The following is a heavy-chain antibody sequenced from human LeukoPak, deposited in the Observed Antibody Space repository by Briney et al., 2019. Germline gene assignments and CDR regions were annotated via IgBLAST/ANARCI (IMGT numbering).Heavy chain of an antibody. CDR2: SDPEDDET. CDR3: ATGTVYNMVWGVRYGPIDY. J-gene: IGHJ4*02. V-gene: IGHV1-24*01. CDR1: GYTLTELS. Sequence: GASVKVSCKVSGYTLTELSMHWVRQAPGKGLEWMGGSDPEDDETIYAQKFQGRVTMTEDTSTDTAYMELRSLRSEDTAVYYCATGTVYNMVWGVRYGPIDYWGQGTLVTVSS. D-gene: IGHD3-10*01.